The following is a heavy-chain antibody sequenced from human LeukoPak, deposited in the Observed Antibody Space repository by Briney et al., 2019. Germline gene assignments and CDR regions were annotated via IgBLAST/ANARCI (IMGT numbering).Heavy chain of an antibody. CDR2: IYSGGST. CDR3: TRDWLEDSDGIDY. CDR1: GFTVSSNY. D-gene: IGHD1-26*01. Sequence: GGSLRLSCAASGFTVSSNYMSWVRQAPGKGLEWVSVIYSGGSTYYADSVKGRFTISRDNSKNMVYLQMNSLRVEDTAVYYCTRDWLEDSDGIDYWGQGTLVTVSS. V-gene: IGHV3-66*01. J-gene: IGHJ4*01.